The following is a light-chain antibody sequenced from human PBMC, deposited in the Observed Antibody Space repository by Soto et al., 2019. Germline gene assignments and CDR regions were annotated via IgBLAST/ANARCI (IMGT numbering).Light chain of an antibody. CDR3: LHDYNYPRT. CDR2: ATS. Sequence: AIPMTQSPSSLSASLGDTITITFRASQDIEDDLGWYQQKPGKAPKLLIYATSSLQSGVPSRFSGSGSGTDFSLSIRSLQPEDSATYYCLHDYNYPRTFGQGTKVDIK. V-gene: IGKV1-6*01. J-gene: IGKJ1*01. CDR1: QDIEDD.